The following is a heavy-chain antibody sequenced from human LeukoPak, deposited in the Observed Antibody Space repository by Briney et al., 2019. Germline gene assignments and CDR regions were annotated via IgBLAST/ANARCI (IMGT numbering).Heavy chain of an antibody. CDR1: GYSFTNFW. V-gene: IGHV5-51*01. J-gene: IGHJ4*02. CDR2: IWPGDSDT. D-gene: IGHD6-19*01. Sequence: GESLKISCAVSGYSFTNFWIGWVPLIPGKGLEWIGVIWPGDSDTRYSPSFQGQVTISADKSSSTAYLQWSSLKASDSAIYYCARQGIAVSGTYFDNWGQGTLVTVSS. CDR3: ARQGIAVSGTYFDN.